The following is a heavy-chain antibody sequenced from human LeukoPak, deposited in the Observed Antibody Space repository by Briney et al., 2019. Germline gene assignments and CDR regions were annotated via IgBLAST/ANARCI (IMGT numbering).Heavy chain of an antibody. CDR1: GGSISSYY. Sequence: SETLSLTCTVSGGSISSYYWSWIRQPPGKGLEWIGYIYYSGSTNYNPSLKSRVTTSVDTSKNQFSLKLSSVTAADTAVYYCARAQARPDYYYYYMDVWGKGTTVTVSS. V-gene: IGHV4-59*01. D-gene: IGHD6-6*01. J-gene: IGHJ6*03. CDR3: ARAQARPDYYYYYMDV. CDR2: IYYSGST.